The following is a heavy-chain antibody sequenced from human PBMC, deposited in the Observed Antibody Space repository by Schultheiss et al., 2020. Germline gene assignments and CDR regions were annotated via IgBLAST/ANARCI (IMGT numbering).Heavy chain of an antibody. D-gene: IGHD3-3*01. V-gene: IGHV3-30*03. Sequence: WGSLRLSCAASGFTFSSYGMHWVRQAPGKGLEWVAVISYDGSNKYYADSVKGRFTISRDNSKNTLYLQMNSLRAEDTAVYYCARDSYDFWSGYFNYYYGMDVWGQGTTVTVSS. CDR1: GFTFSSYG. J-gene: IGHJ6*02. CDR2: ISYDGSNK. CDR3: ARDSYDFWSGYFNYYYGMDV.